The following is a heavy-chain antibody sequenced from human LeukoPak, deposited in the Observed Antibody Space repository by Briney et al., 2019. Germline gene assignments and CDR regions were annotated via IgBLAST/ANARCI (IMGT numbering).Heavy chain of an antibody. CDR1: GGSISSDDYY. CDR2: IYYSGST. V-gene: IGHV4-30-4*01. J-gene: IGHJ3*02. D-gene: IGHD3-22*01. Sequence: SQTLSLTCTVSGGSISSDDYYWSWIRQPPGKGLEWIGYIYYSGSTYYNPSLKSRVTTSVDTSKNQFSLKLNSVTAADTAVYYCARDRVGGYYDRSGYYGAFDIWGQGTMVTVSS. CDR3: ARDRVGGYYDRSGYYGAFDI.